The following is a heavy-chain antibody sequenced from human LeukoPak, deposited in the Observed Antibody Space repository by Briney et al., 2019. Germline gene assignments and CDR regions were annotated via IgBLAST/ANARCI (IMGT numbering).Heavy chain of an antibody. J-gene: IGHJ4*02. V-gene: IGHV4-31*03. CDR1: GGSISSGGYY. CDR3: ASTSDSGDYFDY. D-gene: IGHD2-21*01. CDR2: IYYSGST. Sequence: SETLSLTCTVSGGSISSGGYYWSWIRQHPGKSLEWIGYIYYSGSTYYNPSLKSRVTISVDTSKNQFSLKLSSVTAADTAVYYCASTSDSGDYFDYWGQGTLVTVSS.